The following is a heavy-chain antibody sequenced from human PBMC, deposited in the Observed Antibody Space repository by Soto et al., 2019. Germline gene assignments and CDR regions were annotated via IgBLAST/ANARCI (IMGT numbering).Heavy chain of an antibody. V-gene: IGHV4-34*01. J-gene: IGHJ6*02. Sequence: SETLSLTCAVYGGSFSGYYWSWIRQPPGKGLEWIGEINHSGSTNYNPSLKSRVTISVDTSKNQFSLKLSSVTAADTAVYYCARGDDIVVVPYGMDVWGQGTTVIVSS. CDR2: INHSGST. CDR3: ARGDDIVVVPYGMDV. CDR1: GGSFSGYY. D-gene: IGHD2-2*01.